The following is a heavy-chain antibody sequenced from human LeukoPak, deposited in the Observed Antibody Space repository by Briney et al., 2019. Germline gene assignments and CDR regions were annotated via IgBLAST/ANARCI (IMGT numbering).Heavy chain of an antibody. D-gene: IGHD3-10*01. J-gene: IGHJ6*04. CDR3: ARDIMVRGVSGMDV. Sequence: GGSLRLSCAASGFTFSSYWMSWVRQAPGKGLEWVANIKQDGSEKYYVDSVKGRFTISRDNAKNSPYLQMNSLRAEDTAVYYCARDIMVRGVSGMDVWGKGTTVTVSS. CDR2: IKQDGSEK. V-gene: IGHV3-7*03. CDR1: GFTFSSYW.